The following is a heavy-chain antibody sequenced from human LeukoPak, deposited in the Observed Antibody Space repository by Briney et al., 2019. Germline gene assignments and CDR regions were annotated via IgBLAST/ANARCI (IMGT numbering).Heavy chain of an antibody. D-gene: IGHD6-13*01. J-gene: IGHJ5*02. CDR1: GGTFSSYA. Sequence: ASVKVSCKASGGTFSSYAISWVRQAPGQGLEWMGWISAYDGNTNYAQKLQGRVTMTTDTSTSTAYMELRSLRSDDTAVYYCARGSGYSSSWYSGNWFDPWGQGTLVTVSS. CDR2: ISAYDGNT. CDR3: ARGSGYSSSWYSGNWFDP. V-gene: IGHV1-18*01.